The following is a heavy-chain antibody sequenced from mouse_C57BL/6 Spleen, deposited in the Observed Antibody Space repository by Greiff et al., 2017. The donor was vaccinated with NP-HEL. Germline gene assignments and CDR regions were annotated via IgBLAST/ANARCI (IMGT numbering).Heavy chain of an antibody. Sequence: EVMLVESGGGLVKPGGSLKLSCAASGFTFSSYAMSWVRQTPEKRLEWVATISDGGSYTYYPDNVKGRFTISRDNAKNNLYLQMSHLKSEDTAMYYCARGSISLGPWFAYWGQGTLVTVSA. CDR3: ARGSISLGPWFAY. CDR2: ISDGGSYT. V-gene: IGHV5-4*03. J-gene: IGHJ3*01. CDR1: GFTFSSYA. D-gene: IGHD6-2*01.